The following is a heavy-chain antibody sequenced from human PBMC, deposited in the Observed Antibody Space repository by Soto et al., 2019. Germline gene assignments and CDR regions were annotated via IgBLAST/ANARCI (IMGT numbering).Heavy chain of an antibody. CDR1: GGPISSDY. D-gene: IGHD6-13*01. Sequence: SETLSLTCTVSGGPISSDYWSWIRQPAGKGLEWIGRIYISENTHYNPSLRSRVSMSLDTSKNQLSLNLSSVTAADTAVYYCARGVGRSSWTSFDSWGQGTLVTVSS. V-gene: IGHV4-4*07. CDR3: ARGVGRSSWTSFDS. CDR2: IYISENT. J-gene: IGHJ4*02.